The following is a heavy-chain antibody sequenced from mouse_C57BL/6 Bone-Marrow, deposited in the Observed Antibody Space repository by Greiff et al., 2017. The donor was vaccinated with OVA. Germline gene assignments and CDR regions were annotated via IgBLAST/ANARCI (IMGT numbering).Heavy chain of an antibody. CDR2: IRNKANNHAT. CDR3: TLWNTGYFDY. D-gene: IGHD6-1*01. Sequence: EVQGVESGGGLVQPGGSMKLSCAASGFTFSDAWMDWVRQSPEKGLEWVAEIRNKANNHATYYAESVKGRFTISRDDSKSSVYLQMNSLRAEDTGIYYCTLWNTGYFDYWGQGTTLTVSS. J-gene: IGHJ2*01. V-gene: IGHV6-6*01. CDR1: GFTFSDAW.